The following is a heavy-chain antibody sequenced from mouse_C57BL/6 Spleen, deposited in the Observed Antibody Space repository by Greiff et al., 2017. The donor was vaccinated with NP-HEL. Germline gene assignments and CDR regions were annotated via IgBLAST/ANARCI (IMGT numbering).Heavy chain of an antibody. CDR1: GYTFTSYG. Sequence: VQLQQSGAELARPGASVKLSCKASGYTFTSYGISWVKQRTGQGLEWIGEIYPRSGNTYYNEKFKGKATLTADKSSSTAYMELRSLTSEDSAVYFCARYPLGQGSSFYFDYWGQGTTLTVSS. J-gene: IGHJ2*01. CDR2: IYPRSGNT. V-gene: IGHV1-81*01. D-gene: IGHD1-1*01. CDR3: ARYPLGQGSSFYFDY.